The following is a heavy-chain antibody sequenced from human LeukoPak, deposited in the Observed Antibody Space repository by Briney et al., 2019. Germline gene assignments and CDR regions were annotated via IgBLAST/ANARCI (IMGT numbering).Heavy chain of an antibody. V-gene: IGHV4-39*07. Sequence: SETLSLTCTVSGGSISSSSYYWRWIRQPPGKGLEWIGSIDYSGGTYFSPSLRSRVTLSVDTSKNQFSLNLISVTAADTAVYYCARGPSITIFGVVMYTWFDPWGQGTPVSVSS. CDR1: GGSISSSSYY. CDR3: ARGPSITIFGVVMYTWFDP. J-gene: IGHJ5*02. D-gene: IGHD3-3*01. CDR2: IDYSGGT.